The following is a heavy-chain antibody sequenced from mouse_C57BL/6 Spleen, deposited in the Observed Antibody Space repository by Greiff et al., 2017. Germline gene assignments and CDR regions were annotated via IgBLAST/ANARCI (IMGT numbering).Heavy chain of an antibody. Sequence: QVQLQQSGAELVRPGTSVKVSCKASGYAFTNYLIEWVKQRPGQGLEWIGVINPGSGGTNYNEKFKGKATLTADKSSSTAYMQLSSLTSEDSAVYFCARSVTGSFAYWGQGTLVTVSA. D-gene: IGHD4-1*01. CDR1: GYAFTNYL. CDR3: ARSVTGSFAY. V-gene: IGHV1-54*01. J-gene: IGHJ3*01. CDR2: INPGSGGT.